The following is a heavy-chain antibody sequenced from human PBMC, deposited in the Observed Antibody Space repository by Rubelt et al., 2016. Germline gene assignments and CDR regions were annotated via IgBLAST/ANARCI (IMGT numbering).Heavy chain of an antibody. V-gene: IGHV3-53*04. J-gene: IGHJ4*02. CDR3: ARGGDYGDY. Sequence: GSGGGLVQPGGSLRISCAASGFTVSINYITWVRQAPGTGLEWVSVIYSGGPTFYDDSVKGRFTISRHNSNNTAYLQMNSLRAEETAVYYCARGGDYGDYWGQGTLVTVSS. CDR2: IYSGGPT. CDR1: GFTVSINY.